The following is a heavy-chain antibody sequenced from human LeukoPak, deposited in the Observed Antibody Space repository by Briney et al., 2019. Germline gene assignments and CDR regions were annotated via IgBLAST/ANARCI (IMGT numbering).Heavy chain of an antibody. V-gene: IGHV4-30-2*01. Sequence: SQTLSLTCTVSGGSISSGGYYWSWIRQPPGKGLEWIGYIYHSGSTYYNPSLKSRVTISVDRSKNQFSLKLSSVTAADTAVYYCARERSTSSHWFDPWGQGTLVTVSS. CDR1: GGSISSGGYY. CDR3: ARERSTSSHWFDP. CDR2: IYHSGST. D-gene: IGHD2-2*01. J-gene: IGHJ5*02.